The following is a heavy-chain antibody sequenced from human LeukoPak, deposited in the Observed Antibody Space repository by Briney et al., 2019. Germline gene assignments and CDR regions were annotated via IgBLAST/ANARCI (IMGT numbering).Heavy chain of an antibody. D-gene: IGHD3-3*01. CDR1: GFIFDDHG. CDR3: ARAAFWSGYYFDY. V-gene: IGHV3-9*01. CDR2: ISWSSGII. Sequence: PGGSLRLSCAASGFIFDDHGMHWVRQAPGKGLEWVSGISWSSGIIGYADSVKGRFTISRDNAKNSLYLQMESLRAEDTAVYYCARAAFWSGYYFDYWGQGTLVTVSS. J-gene: IGHJ4*02.